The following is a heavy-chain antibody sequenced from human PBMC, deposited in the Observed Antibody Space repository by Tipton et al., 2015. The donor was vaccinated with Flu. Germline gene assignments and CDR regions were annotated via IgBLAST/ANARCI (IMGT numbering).Heavy chain of an antibody. D-gene: IGHD4-11*01. Sequence: TLSLTCTVSGGSISSSSYYWGWIRQPPGKGLEWIGSIYYRGSTYYNPSLKSRVTISVDTSKNQFSLKLSSVTAADTAVYYCARVTTVTTLGYYGMDVWGQGTTVTVSS. CDR1: GGSISSSSYY. J-gene: IGHJ6*02. CDR2: IYYRGST. CDR3: ARVTTVTTLGYYGMDV. V-gene: IGHV4-39*01.